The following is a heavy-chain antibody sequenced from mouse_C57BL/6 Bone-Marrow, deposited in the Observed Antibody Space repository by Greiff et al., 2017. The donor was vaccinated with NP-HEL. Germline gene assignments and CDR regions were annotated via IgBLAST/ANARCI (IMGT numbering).Heavy chain of an antibody. CDR3: ARTITTVVGGGY. V-gene: IGHV1-50*01. CDR2: IDPSDSYT. Sequence: QVQLQQPGAELVKPGASVKLSCKASGYTFTSYWMQWVKQRPGQGLEWIREIDPSDSYTNYNQKFKGKATLTVDTSSSTAYMQLSSLTSEDSAVYYCARTITTVVGGGYWGQGTTRTVSS. CDR1: GYTFTSYW. J-gene: IGHJ2*01. D-gene: IGHD1-1*01.